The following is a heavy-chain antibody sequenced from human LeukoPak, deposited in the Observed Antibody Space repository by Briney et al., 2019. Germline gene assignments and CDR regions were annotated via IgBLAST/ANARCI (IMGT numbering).Heavy chain of an antibody. V-gene: IGHV3-73*01. J-gene: IGHJ3*02. CDR1: GFTFSGST. CDR3: TRHEGGTGRAFDI. Sequence: GGSLRLSCAASGFTFSGSTMHWVRQASGKGLEWVGRISIKANSYATAYAASVKGRFTISRDDSKNTAYLQINSLKTDDTAVYYCTRHEGGTGRAFDIWGQGTMVTVSS. CDR2: ISIKANSYAT. D-gene: IGHD3/OR15-3a*01.